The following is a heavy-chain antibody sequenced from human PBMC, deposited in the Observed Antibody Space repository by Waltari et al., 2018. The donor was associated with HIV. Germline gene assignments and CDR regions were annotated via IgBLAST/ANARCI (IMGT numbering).Heavy chain of an antibody. CDR3: ARGYYYGSGNYYSRTDY. D-gene: IGHD3-10*01. Sequence: EVQLVQSGAEVTKSGESLKISCKGSGYSFTNYWIAWVRQMPGQGLQWMGIIYPGDSDTRYSPSFQGQFTISADKSISTAYLQWSSLQASDTAMYYCARGYYYGSGNYYSRTDYWGHGTLVTVSS. J-gene: IGHJ4*01. V-gene: IGHV5-51*03. CDR2: IYPGDSDT. CDR1: GYSFTNYW.